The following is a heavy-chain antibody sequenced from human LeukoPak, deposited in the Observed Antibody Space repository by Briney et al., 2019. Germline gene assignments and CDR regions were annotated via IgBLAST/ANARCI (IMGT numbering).Heavy chain of an antibody. Sequence: SETLSLTCTVSGASISSDAYYWSWIRQHPGKGLEWIGYIYYTGCTYYNPSLLSRMTISVDTSKNQFSLNLSSVTAADTAVYYCARGARDGYNSPPAPNDLWGQGTLVTVSS. V-gene: IGHV4-31*03. D-gene: IGHD5-24*01. CDR1: GASISSDAYY. CDR2: IYYTGCT. CDR3: ARGARDGYNSPPAPNDL. J-gene: IGHJ5*02.